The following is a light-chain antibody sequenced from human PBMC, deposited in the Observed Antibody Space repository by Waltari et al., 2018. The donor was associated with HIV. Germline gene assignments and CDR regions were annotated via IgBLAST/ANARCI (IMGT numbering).Light chain of an antibody. V-gene: IGLV2-14*01. J-gene: IGLJ1*01. CDR3: SSYTSSSTLRV. CDR2: EVS. CDR1: SSGVGGYNY. Sequence: QSALTQPASVSGSPGQSITISCTGTSSGVGGYNYVSWYQPHPGKAPKLMIYEVSNRPSGVSNRFSGSKSGNTASLTISGLQAEDEADYYCSSYTSSSTLRVFGTGTKVTVL.